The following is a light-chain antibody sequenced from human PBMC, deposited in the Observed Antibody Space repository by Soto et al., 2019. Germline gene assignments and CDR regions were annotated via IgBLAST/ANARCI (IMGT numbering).Light chain of an antibody. J-gene: IGLJ2*01. CDR1: SSNVGNYNL. CDR2: EAT. V-gene: IGLV2-23*02. CDR3: CSFAGSTTFVTFG. Sequence: QSVLTQPASVSGSPGQSITISCTGSSSNVGNYNLVSWFQQHPGKAPKLMIYEATKRPSGVSNRFSGSKSGNTASLTISGLQAEDEAEYYCCSFAGSTTFVTFGFGGGTKLTVL.